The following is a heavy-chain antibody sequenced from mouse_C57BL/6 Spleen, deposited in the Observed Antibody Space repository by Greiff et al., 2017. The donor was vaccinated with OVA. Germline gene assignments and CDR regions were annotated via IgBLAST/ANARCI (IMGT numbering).Heavy chain of an antibody. CDR2: ISSGSSTI. CDR1: GFTFSDYG. CDR3: ARGGGFHWYFDV. J-gene: IGHJ1*03. Sequence: EVMLVESGGGLVKPGGSLKLSCAASGFTFSDYGMHWVRQAPEKGLEWVAYISSGSSTIYYADTVKGRFTISRANAKNTLFLQMTSLRSEDTAMYYGARGGGFHWYFDVGGTGTTVTVSS. V-gene: IGHV5-17*01.